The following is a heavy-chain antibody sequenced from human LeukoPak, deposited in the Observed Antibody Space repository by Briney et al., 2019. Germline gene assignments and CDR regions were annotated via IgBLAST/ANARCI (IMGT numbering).Heavy chain of an antibody. Sequence: GGSLRLSCAASGFTFSSYSMNWVRQAPGKGLEWVSYISSSGSAIYYADSVKGRFTISRDNAKNSLYLQMNSPRAEDTAVYYCARGNPYSSSGLDYWGQGTLVTVSS. V-gene: IGHV3-48*04. CDR1: GFTFSSYS. CDR2: ISSSGSAI. J-gene: IGHJ4*02. D-gene: IGHD6-6*01. CDR3: ARGNPYSSSGLDY.